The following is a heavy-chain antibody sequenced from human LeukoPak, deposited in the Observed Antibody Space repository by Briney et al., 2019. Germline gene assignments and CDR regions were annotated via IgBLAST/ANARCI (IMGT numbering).Heavy chain of an antibody. J-gene: IGHJ4*02. Sequence: GSLRLSCAAFGFTFSSYWMSWVRQAPGKGLEWVANIKQDGSEKYYVDSVKGRFTISRDNAKNSLYLQMNSLRAEDTAVYYCARDLLEWLHYFDHWGQGTLVTVSS. CDR3: ARDLLEWLHYFDH. V-gene: IGHV3-7*01. CDR1: GFTFSSYW. D-gene: IGHD3-3*01. CDR2: IKQDGSEK.